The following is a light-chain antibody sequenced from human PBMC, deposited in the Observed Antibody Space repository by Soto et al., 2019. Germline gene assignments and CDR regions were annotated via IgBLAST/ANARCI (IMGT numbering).Light chain of an antibody. CDR1: SSDVGGYNY. Sequence: QSALTQPASVSGSPGQSITISCTGTSSDVGGYNYVSWYQQHPGKAPKLMICDVSNRPSGVSNRFSGSKSGNTASLTISGLQAEDEADYYCSSYTSSSTVVFGGGTKETVL. J-gene: IGLJ2*01. V-gene: IGLV2-14*01. CDR3: SSYTSSSTVV. CDR2: DVS.